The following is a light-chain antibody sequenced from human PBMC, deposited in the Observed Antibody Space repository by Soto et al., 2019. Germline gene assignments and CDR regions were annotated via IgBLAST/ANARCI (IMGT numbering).Light chain of an antibody. CDR1: QSVSSN. J-gene: IGKJ5*01. CDR2: GAS. V-gene: IGKV3-15*01. CDR3: QQYNNWPPIT. Sequence: ESVLTQSPGTLSLSPWEIATLSCRASQSVSSNYLAWYQQKPGQAPRLLIYGASTRATGIPARFSGSGSGTEFTLTISSLQSEDFAVYYCQQYNNWPPITFGQGTRLEI.